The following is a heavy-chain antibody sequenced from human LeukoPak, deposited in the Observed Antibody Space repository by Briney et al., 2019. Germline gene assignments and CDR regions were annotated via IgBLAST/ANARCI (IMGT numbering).Heavy chain of an antibody. Sequence: GGSLRLSCAASGFTFSSYSMNWVRQAPGKGLEWVSYISSSSSTIYYADSVKGRFTISRDNAKNSLYLQMNSLRAEDTAVYYCARVARGTYYDFWSGDYYYYGMDVWGQGTTATVSS. V-gene: IGHV3-48*01. CDR3: ARVARGTYYDFWSGDYYYYGMDV. D-gene: IGHD3-3*01. CDR1: GFTFSSYS. CDR2: ISSSSSTI. J-gene: IGHJ6*02.